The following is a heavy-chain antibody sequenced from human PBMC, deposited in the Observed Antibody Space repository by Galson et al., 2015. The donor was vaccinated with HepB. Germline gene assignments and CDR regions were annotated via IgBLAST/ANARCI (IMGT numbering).Heavy chain of an antibody. J-gene: IGHJ4*02. Sequence: SLRLSCAASGFTFSSYGMNWVRQAPGKGLEWVAFIWYDGSNKYYADSVKGRFTISRDNSKNTLYLQMNSLRAEDTAVYYCARGVDIIAASRCGMDYWGQGTLVTVSS. V-gene: IGHV3-33*01. CDR1: GFTFSSYG. CDR3: ARGVDIIAASRCGMDY. CDR2: IWYDGSNK. D-gene: IGHD5-12*01.